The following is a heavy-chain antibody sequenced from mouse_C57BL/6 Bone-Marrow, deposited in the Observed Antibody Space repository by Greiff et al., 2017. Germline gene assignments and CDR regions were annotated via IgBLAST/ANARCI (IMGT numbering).Heavy chain of an antibody. CDR1: GYAFSSSW. V-gene: IGHV1-82*01. Sequence: VQLQQSGPELVKPGASVKISCKASGYAFSSSWMNWVKQRPGKGLEWIGRIYPGDGDTNYNGKFKGKATLTADKSSSTAYMQLSSLTSEDSAVYFCAARGAAQAWFAYWGQGTLVTVSA. CDR2: IYPGDGDT. J-gene: IGHJ3*01. D-gene: IGHD3-2*02. CDR3: AARGAAQAWFAY.